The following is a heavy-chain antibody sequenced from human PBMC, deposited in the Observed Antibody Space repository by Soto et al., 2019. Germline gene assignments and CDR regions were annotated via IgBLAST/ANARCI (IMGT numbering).Heavy chain of an antibody. CDR3: ATSRISIAVSGETEYYFDY. D-gene: IGHD6-19*01. J-gene: IGHJ4*02. V-gene: IGHV1-2*04. Sequence: ASVKVSCKDSRYTLTGYYMPSVRQSPGQAHESMGLINPNSGDTNYTQKFQGWFTMTRDTSISTAYMDLSRLRSDDTAVYYCATSRISIAVSGETEYYFDYWGQGTLVTVPS. CDR2: INPNSGDT. CDR1: RYTLTGYY.